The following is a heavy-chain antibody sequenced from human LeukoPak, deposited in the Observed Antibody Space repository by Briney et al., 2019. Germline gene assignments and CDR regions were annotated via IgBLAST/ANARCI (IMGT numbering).Heavy chain of an antibody. CDR2: ISGSGGST. D-gene: IGHD2-2*01. V-gene: IGHV3-23*01. CDR3: AKVTVVVPAAGYFDL. Sequence: GALRLSCAASGFTFSSYSMSWVRQAPGKGLEWVSAISGSGGSTYYADSVKGRFTISRDNSKNTLYLQMNSLRAEDTAVYYCAKVTVVVPAAGYFDLWGRGTLVTVSS. J-gene: IGHJ2*01. CDR1: GFTFSSYS.